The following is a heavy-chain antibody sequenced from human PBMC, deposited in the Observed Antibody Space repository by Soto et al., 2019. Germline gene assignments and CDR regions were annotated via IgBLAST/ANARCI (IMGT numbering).Heavy chain of an antibody. Sequence: ASVKVSCKASGFTFTSSAFQWVRQARGQRLEWIGWIAVGSGYTNYAQRFQDRVTLTRDMSTATTYMELSRLTSEDTAIYYCAADATAWQQMVPSDYWGQGTLVTVS. J-gene: IGHJ4*02. V-gene: IGHV1-58*01. D-gene: IGHD2-8*01. CDR2: IAVGSGYT. CDR3: AADATAWQQMVPSDY. CDR1: GFTFTSSA.